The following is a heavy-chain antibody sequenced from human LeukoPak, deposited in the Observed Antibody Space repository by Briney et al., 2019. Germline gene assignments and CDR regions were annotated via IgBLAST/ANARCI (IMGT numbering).Heavy chain of an antibody. CDR3: ARDGDYDILTGYYTRFDY. D-gene: IGHD3-9*01. V-gene: IGHV3-64*01. J-gene: IGHJ4*02. CDR1: GFTFSSYA. Sequence: GGSLRLSCAASGFTFSSYAMHWVRQAPGKGLEYVSAISSNGGSTYYANSVKGRFTISRDNSKNTLYLQMGSLRAEDMAVYYCARDGDYDILTGYYTRFDYWGQGTLVTASS. CDR2: ISSNGGST.